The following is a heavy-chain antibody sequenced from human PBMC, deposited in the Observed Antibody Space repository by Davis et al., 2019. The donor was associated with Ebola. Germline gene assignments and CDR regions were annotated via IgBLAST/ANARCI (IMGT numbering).Heavy chain of an antibody. D-gene: IGHD6-19*01. Sequence: SETLSLTCSVPGYSISSGYFWGWIRQPPGKGLEWIGSIYHSGSTSYNPSLKSRLTISLDTSKNQISLKLTSVTAADTAVYYCARVGEVAGPAEYFQHWGQGTQVTVSS. V-gene: IGHV4-38-2*02. CDR2: IYHSGST. CDR1: GYSISSGYF. J-gene: IGHJ1*01. CDR3: ARVGEVAGPAEYFQH.